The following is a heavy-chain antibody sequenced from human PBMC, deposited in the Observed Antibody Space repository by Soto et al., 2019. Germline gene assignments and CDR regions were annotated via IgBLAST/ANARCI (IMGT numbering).Heavy chain of an antibody. CDR1: GFTFRSYG. CDR3: GKDTLDCSGGDCPLYYYYGMDV. D-gene: IGHD2-15*01. V-gene: IGHV3-30*18. CDR2: ISNDGTNK. Sequence: GGSLRLSCAASGFTFRSYGVHWVRQAPGKGLEWLAVISNDGTNKYLADSVKGRLTLSRDNSRNTLSLEINNLRPEDTAVYYCGKDTLDCSGGDCPLYYYYGMDVWGQGTTVTVSS. J-gene: IGHJ6*02.